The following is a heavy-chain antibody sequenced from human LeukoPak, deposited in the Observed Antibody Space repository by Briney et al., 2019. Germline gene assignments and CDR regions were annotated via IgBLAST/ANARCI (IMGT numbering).Heavy chain of an antibody. CDR2: IVTDGSST. V-gene: IGHV3-74*01. J-gene: IGHJ4*02. Sequence: GGSLRLSCAASGITFRNYWMHWVRQAPGKGLVWVSRIVTDGSSTAYADSVRGRFTISRDNAKNSLYLQMNSLRAEDTAIYYCARISTTEVRHWGQGTLVTVSS. CDR3: ARISTTEVRH. D-gene: IGHD4-11*01. CDR1: GITFRNYW.